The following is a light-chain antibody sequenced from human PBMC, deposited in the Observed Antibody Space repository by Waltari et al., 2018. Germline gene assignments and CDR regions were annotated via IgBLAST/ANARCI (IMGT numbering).Light chain of an antibody. Sequence: SYVLTQPPSVSVAPGQTATITCAGNNIGRKSVHWYQPKPGQAPVLVVDDDSDRPSGIPERISGSNSGNTATLTISRVEAGDEADYYCHLWDSTSDHVIFGGGTKLNVL. V-gene: IGLV3-21*02. CDR3: HLWDSTSDHVI. CDR2: DDS. CDR1: NIGRKS. J-gene: IGLJ2*01.